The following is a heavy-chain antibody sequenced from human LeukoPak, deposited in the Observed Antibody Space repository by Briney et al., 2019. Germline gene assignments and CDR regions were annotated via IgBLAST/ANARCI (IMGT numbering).Heavy chain of an antibody. D-gene: IGHD6-19*01. CDR3: ALRRGYSGWYRFDY. CDR1: GFTFSSYG. Sequence: GGSLRLSCAASGFTFSSYGMHWVRQAPGKGLEWVTFIRYDGSNKYYADSVKGRFTISRDNSKNTLYLQMNSLRAEDTAVYYCALRRGYSGWYRFDYWGQGTLVTVSS. V-gene: IGHV3-30*02. J-gene: IGHJ4*02. CDR2: IRYDGSNK.